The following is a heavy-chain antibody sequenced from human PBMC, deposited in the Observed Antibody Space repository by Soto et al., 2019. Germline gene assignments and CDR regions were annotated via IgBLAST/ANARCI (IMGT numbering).Heavy chain of an antibody. Sequence: EVQLLESGGGLVQPGGSLRLSCAASGFTFSSYAMSWVRQAPGKGLEWVSAISGSGGSTYYADSVKGRFTISRDNSKNTLYLQMNSLRAEDTAVYYCAKDGASEKIQLWLRPRNWYFYLWGRGTLVTVSS. D-gene: IGHD5-18*01. CDR1: GFTFSSYA. V-gene: IGHV3-23*01. J-gene: IGHJ2*01. CDR3: AKDGASEKIQLWLRPRNWYFYL. CDR2: ISGSGGST.